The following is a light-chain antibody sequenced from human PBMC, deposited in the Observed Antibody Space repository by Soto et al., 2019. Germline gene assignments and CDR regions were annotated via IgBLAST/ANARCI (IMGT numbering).Light chain of an antibody. V-gene: IGKV1-8*01. CDR1: QGISSY. CDR2: AAP. J-gene: IGKJ1*01. CDR3: QQYYSYPRA. Sequence: AIRMTQSPSSLSASTGDRVTISCRASQGISSYLAWYQKKPGKAPKLLIYAAPTLQSGVPSRFSGSGSGTDFTLTISCLQSEDFATYYCQQYYSYPRAFGQGTKVEIK.